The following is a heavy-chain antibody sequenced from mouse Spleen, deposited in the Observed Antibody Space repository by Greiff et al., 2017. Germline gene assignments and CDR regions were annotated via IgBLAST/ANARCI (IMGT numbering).Heavy chain of an antibody. D-gene: IGHD5-1*01. J-gene: IGHJ2*01. CDR1: GYSFTGYY. V-gene: IGHV1-42*01. Sequence: VHVKQSGPELVKPGASVKISCKASGYSFTGYYMNWVKQSPEKSLEWIGEINPSTGGTTYNQKFKAKATLTVDKSSSTAYMQLKSLTSEDSAVYYCARGYLFDYWGQGTTLTVSS. CDR2: INPSTGGT. CDR3: ARGYLFDY.